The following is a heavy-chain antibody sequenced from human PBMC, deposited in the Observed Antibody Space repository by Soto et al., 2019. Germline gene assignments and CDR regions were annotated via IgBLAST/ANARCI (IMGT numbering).Heavy chain of an antibody. V-gene: IGHV3-74*01. CDR2: IDKVGTDS. D-gene: IGHD3-10*01. CDR3: ARGWFGPDV. J-gene: IGHJ6*03. CDR1: EFTFSGRS. Sequence: EVQLVESGGGLVQPGGSLRLSCAASEFTFSGRSVHWVRQAPGKGLVWVAGIDKVGTDSTYADSVKGRFTSSRDNAKNTVYLQMNSMSVEDTAVYYCARGWFGPDVWGKGTTVTVSS.